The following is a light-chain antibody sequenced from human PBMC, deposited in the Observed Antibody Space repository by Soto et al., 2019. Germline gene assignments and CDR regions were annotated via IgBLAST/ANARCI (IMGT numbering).Light chain of an antibody. J-gene: IGKJ4*01. V-gene: IGKV3-15*01. CDR2: GAS. CDR1: QSVSSY. CDR3: QQYNNWPLLT. Sequence: EIVMTQSPATLSVSPGDRATLSCRASQSVSSYLAWYQQKPGQAPRLLIFGASTRATGIPARFSGSGSGTEFTLTISSLQSEDFAVYYCQQYNNWPLLTFGGGTKVEIK.